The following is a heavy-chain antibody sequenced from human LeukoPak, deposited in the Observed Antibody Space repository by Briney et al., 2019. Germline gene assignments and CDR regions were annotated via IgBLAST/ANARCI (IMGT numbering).Heavy chain of an antibody. CDR2: IKSKTDGGTT. V-gene: IGHV3-15*01. J-gene: IGHJ4*02. Sequence: GGSLRLSCAASGFTFSNAWMSWVRQAPGKGLEWIGRIKSKTDGGTTDYAAPVKDRFTISRDDSKNTLYLQMNSLKTEDTAVYYCTTEVDRLYRSSSGFDYWGQGTLVTVSS. CDR3: TTEVDRLYRSSSGFDY. CDR1: GFTFSNAW. D-gene: IGHD6-13*01.